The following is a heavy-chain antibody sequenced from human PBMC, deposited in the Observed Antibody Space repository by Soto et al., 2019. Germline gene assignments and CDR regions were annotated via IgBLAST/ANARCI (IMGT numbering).Heavy chain of an antibody. D-gene: IGHD3-22*01. CDR3: ARGKDYYDSSGPYNWFDP. Sequence: SETLSLPCTVSGGSISSGGYYWSWIRQHPGQGLEWIGYLYYSGSTYYNPSLKSRVTISVDTSKNQFSLKLSSVTAADTAVYYCARGKDYYDSSGPYNWFDPWGQGTLVTVSS. CDR2: LYYSGST. CDR1: GGSISSGGYY. J-gene: IGHJ5*02. V-gene: IGHV4-31*03.